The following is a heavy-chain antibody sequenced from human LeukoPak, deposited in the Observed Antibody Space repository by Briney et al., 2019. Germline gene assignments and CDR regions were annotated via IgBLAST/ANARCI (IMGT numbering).Heavy chain of an antibody. Sequence: ASVKVSCKASGYTFTSYGISWVRQAPGQGLEWMGWISAYNGNTNYAQKLQGRVTMTTDTSTSTAYMELRSLRSDDTAVYYCARAGGSLWFGKLAGNLFDYWGQGTLVTVSS. J-gene: IGHJ4*02. V-gene: IGHV1-18*01. D-gene: IGHD3-10*01. CDR1: GYTFTSYG. CDR3: ARAGGSLWFGKLAGNLFDY. CDR2: ISAYNGNT.